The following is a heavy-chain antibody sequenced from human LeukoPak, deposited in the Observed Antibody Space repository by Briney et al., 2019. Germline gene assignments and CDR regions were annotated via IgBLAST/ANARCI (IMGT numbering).Heavy chain of an antibody. CDR1: EFTFSSYW. J-gene: IGHJ4*02. CDR3: ARVTRGGYDGYFDY. D-gene: IGHD5-12*01. V-gene: IGHV3-7*01. Sequence: GGSLRLSCAASEFTFSSYWMTWVRQAPGKGLERVANINRDGSEKYYVDSVKGRFTISRDNAKKSLYLQINSLRAEDTAVYYCARVTRGGYDGYFDYWGQGTLVTVSS. CDR2: INRDGSEK.